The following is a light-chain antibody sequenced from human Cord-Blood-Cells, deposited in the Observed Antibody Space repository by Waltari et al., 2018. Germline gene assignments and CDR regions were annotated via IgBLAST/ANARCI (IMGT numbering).Light chain of an antibody. V-gene: IGLV1-44*01. Sequence: QSVLTQPPSASGTPGQRVTIACSGSSSDIGSNTVNWYQQLPGTGPKLLIDSNKQRPSGVPDRVSGCKSGTSASLAISGLQSEDEADYYCAAWDDSLNGYVFGTGTKVTVL. J-gene: IGLJ1*01. CDR1: SSDIGSNT. CDR2: SNK. CDR3: AAWDDSLNGYV.